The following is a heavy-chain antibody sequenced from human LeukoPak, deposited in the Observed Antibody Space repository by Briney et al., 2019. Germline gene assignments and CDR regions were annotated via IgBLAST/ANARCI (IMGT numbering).Heavy chain of an antibody. CDR3: AREDGYNYLNS. V-gene: IGHV3-30*04. Sequence: SGGSLRLSCAASGFTFSSYAMHWVRQAPGKGLEWVAVISYDGSNKYYADSVKGRFTISRDNSKNTLYLQMNSLRAEDTAVYYCAREDGYNYLNSWGQGTLVTVSS. CDR2: ISYDGSNK. D-gene: IGHD5-24*01. CDR1: GFTFSSYA. J-gene: IGHJ4*02.